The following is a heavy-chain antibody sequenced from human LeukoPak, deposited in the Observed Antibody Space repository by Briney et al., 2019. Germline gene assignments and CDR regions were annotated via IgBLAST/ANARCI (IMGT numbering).Heavy chain of an antibody. V-gene: IGHV1-18*04. J-gene: IGHJ4*02. CDR1: GSTFTSSG. CDR2: ISAYNGNT. Sequence: GAPVKVSCKASGSTFTSSGISWVRRAAGQRLEWMGWISAYNGNTNYAQKLQGRVTMTTDTSTRTAYMELRSLRSDDTDVYYCAREGSDYYGSGSYYNHFDYWGQGTLVTVSS. CDR3: AREGSDYYGSGSYYNHFDY. D-gene: IGHD3-10*01.